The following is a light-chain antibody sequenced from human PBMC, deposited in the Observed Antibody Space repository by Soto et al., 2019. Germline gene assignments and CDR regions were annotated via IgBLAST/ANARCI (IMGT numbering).Light chain of an antibody. V-gene: IGKV3-15*01. Sequence: EILMTQSPATLSVSPGERATLSCRASQSVRSNLAWYQQKPGQAPRLLIHGASTRATGIPARFSGSGSGTEFTLTISSLQSEDFVVYYCQQYNNWPPITFGQGTRLEIK. J-gene: IGKJ5*01. CDR1: QSVRSN. CDR3: QQYNNWPPIT. CDR2: GAS.